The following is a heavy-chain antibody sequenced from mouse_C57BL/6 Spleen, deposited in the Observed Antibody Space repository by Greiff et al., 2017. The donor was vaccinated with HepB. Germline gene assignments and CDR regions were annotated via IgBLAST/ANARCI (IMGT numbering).Heavy chain of an antibody. CDR2: IWSGGST. D-gene: IGHD2-5*01. CDR3: ARRGYYSNYGFAY. CDR1: GFSLTSYG. V-gene: IGHV2-2*01. J-gene: IGHJ3*01. Sequence: QVQLQQSGPGLVQPSQSLSITCTVSGFSLTSYGVHWVRQSPGKGLEWLGVIWSGGSTDYNAAFISRLSISKDNSKSQVFFKMNSLQADDTAIYYCARRGYYSNYGFAYWGQGTLVTVSA.